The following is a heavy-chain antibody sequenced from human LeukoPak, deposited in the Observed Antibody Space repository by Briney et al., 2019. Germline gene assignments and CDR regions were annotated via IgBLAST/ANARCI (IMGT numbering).Heavy chain of an antibody. CDR3: ARGGYSSSWHRNYYYGMDV. CDR2: ISGSGGNT. J-gene: IGHJ6*02. D-gene: IGHD6-13*01. CDR1: GFTFSSYA. Sequence: GGSLRLSCAASGFTFSSYAMSWVRQAPGQGLERVSPISGSGGNTYYADSVKGRFTISRDNSKNTLYLQMNSLRAEDTAVYYCARGGYSSSWHRNYYYGMDVWGQGTTVTVSS. V-gene: IGHV3-23*01.